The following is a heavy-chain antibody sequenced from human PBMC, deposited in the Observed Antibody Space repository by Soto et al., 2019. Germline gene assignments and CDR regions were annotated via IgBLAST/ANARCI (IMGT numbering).Heavy chain of an antibody. Sequence: QVQLVQSGAAEKKPGASVKVSCQASGYTFTSYAMHWVRQAPGQRLEWMGWINAGNGNTKYSQKFQGRVTITRDTSASTAYMELSSLRSEDTAVYYCARGTVVTHFDYWGQGTLVTVSS. D-gene: IGHD2-15*01. CDR2: INAGNGNT. CDR1: GYTFTSYA. J-gene: IGHJ4*02. V-gene: IGHV1-3*05. CDR3: ARGTVVTHFDY.